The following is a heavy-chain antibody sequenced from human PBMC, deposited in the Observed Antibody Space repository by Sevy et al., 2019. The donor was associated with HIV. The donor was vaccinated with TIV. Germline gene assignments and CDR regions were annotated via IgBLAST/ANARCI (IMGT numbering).Heavy chain of an antibody. CDR3: ARALAEYYYAMDV. V-gene: IGHV4-59*01. Sequence: SETLSLTCSVSGVSISGYYWTWIRQTPGKGLEWIGCIYYSGRTNYNPSLQGRVAISSDTSKNQFSLKLSSVTAADTAVYNCARALAEYYYAMDVWGQGTTVTVSS. CDR1: GVSISGYY. J-gene: IGHJ6*02. CDR2: IYYSGRT.